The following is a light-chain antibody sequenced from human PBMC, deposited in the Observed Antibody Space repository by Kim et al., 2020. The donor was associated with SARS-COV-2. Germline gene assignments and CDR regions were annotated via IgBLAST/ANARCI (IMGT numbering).Light chain of an antibody. V-gene: IGLV2-14*01. CDR1: SSDVGGYNY. Sequence: QSALTHPASVSGSPGQSITISCTGTSSDVGGYNYVSWYQQHPGKAPKLMIYDVNERPSGVSNRFSGSKSGNTASLTISGLQADDEADYYCSSYTSSSTWVFGGGTQLTVL. CDR3: SSYTSSSTWV. CDR2: DVN. J-gene: IGLJ3*02.